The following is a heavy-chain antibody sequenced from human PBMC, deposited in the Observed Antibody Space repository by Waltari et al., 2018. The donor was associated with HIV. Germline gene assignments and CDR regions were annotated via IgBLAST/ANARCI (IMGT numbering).Heavy chain of an antibody. V-gene: IGHV3-9*01. CDR1: GFTFDDYA. CDR2: ISWNSGNI. CDR3: AKDKRSEGVVAAKGSYGMDV. J-gene: IGHJ6*02. D-gene: IGHD2-15*01. Sequence: EVQLVESGGGLVQPGRSLRLSCAASGFTFDDYAMHWVRQAPGKGLEWVSSISWNSGNIDYADSVKGRFTISRDNAKNSLYLQMNSLRAEDTALYYCAKDKRSEGVVAAKGSYGMDVWGQGTTVTVSS.